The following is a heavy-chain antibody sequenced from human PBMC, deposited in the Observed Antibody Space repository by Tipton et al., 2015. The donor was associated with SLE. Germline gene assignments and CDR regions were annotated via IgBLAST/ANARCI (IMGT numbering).Heavy chain of an antibody. D-gene: IGHD5-18*01. J-gene: IGHJ2*01. V-gene: IGHV4-39*01. CDR2: MSSRGTT. Sequence: TLSLTCTVSGASNSSDNYYWGWIRQSPGKGLEWIGSMSSRGTTYANPSLKSRVTVSVDTSKNQFSLNLRSVTTADTAVYYCARQVDTEAVGSWNFAFWGRGTLVTVSS. CDR1: GASNSSDNYY. CDR3: ARQVDTEAVGSWNFAF.